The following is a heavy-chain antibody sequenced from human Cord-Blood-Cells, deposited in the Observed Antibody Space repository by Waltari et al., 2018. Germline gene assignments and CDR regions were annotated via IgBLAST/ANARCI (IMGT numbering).Heavy chain of an antibody. J-gene: IGHJ6*02. Sequence: QVQLQQWGAGLLKPSETLSLTCAVYGGSFSGYYWCWLRQPPGKGLEWIGEINHSGSTNYNPSLKSRVTISVDTSKNQFSLKLSSVTAADTAVYYCARDPRYSGYDYYYYYGMDVWGQGTTVTVSS. V-gene: IGHV4-34*01. CDR1: GGSFSGYY. D-gene: IGHD5-12*01. CDR3: ARDPRYSGYDYYYYYGMDV. CDR2: INHSGST.